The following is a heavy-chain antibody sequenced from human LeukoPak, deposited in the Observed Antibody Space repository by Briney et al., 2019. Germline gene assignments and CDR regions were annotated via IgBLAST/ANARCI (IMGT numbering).Heavy chain of an antibody. J-gene: IGHJ5*02. CDR2: ISYDGSNK. CDR1: GFTFSSYA. D-gene: IGHD3-10*01. CDR3: ARGRGVTMVRGLKTNWFDP. V-gene: IGHV3-30*04. Sequence: QSGGSLRLSCAASGFTFSSYAMHWVRQAPGKGLEWVAVISYDGSNKYYADSVKGRFTISRDNSKNTLYLQMNSLRAEDTAVYHCARGRGVTMVRGLKTNWFDPWGQGTLVTVSS.